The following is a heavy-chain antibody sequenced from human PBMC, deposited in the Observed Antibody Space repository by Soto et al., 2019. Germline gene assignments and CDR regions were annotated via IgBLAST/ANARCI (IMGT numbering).Heavy chain of an antibody. CDR3: ARGLIGNWYLAHYYYGMDV. J-gene: IGHJ6*02. V-gene: IGHV4-4*07. Sequence: SATLFLTCTVSGGTIIIYYWGCIRQPAGMGLECVRRFYTTAGANYNPSLNSRVTMSVDTSKKQFSMKLSTVTGADTAVYYCARGLIGNWYLAHYYYGMDVWGQGTTVT. D-gene: IGHD2-15*01. CDR1: GGTIIIYY. CDR2: FYTTAGA.